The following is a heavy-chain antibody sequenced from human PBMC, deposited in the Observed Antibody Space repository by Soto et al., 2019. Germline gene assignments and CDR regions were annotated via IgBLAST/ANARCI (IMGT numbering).Heavy chain of an antibody. CDR1: GFSFSSYW. V-gene: IGHV3-74*01. CDR3: ARGLKGLYGTDV. CDR2: INSDGSTT. Sequence: EVQLVESGGGLVQPGGSLRLSCAASGFSFSSYWLHWVRQAPGKRLVWVSRINSDGSTTGYADSVKGRFTISRDNAQNTLYLKMSSLRAEDTAVYYCARGLKGLYGTDVWGQGTTVTVSS. J-gene: IGHJ6*02.